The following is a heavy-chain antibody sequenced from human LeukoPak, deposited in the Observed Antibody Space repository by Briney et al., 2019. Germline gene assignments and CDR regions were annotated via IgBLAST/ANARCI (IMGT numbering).Heavy chain of an antibody. Sequence: ASVKVSCKASGYTFTGYYMHWVRQAPGQGLEWMGWINPNSGGTNYAQKFQGRVTMTRDTSISTAYMELSRLRSDDTAVYYCARGITMVRGVIITTFHYWGQGTLVTVSS. J-gene: IGHJ4*02. CDR3: ARGITMVRGVIITTFHY. D-gene: IGHD3-10*01. CDR1: GYTFTGYY. CDR2: INPNSGGT. V-gene: IGHV1-2*02.